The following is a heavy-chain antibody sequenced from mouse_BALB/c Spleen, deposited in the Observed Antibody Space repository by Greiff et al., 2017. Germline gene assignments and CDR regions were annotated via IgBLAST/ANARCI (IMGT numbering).Heavy chain of an antibody. V-gene: IGHV5-6*01. Sequence: EVQGVESGGDLVKPGGSLKLSCAASGFTFSSYGMSWVRQTPDKRLEWVATISSGGSYTYYPDSVKGRFTISRDNAKNTLYLQMSSLKSEDTAMYYCARPHYYGSSSYWYFDVWGAGTTVTVSS. J-gene: IGHJ1*01. D-gene: IGHD1-1*01. CDR1: GFTFSSYG. CDR2: ISSGGSYT. CDR3: ARPHYYGSSSYWYFDV.